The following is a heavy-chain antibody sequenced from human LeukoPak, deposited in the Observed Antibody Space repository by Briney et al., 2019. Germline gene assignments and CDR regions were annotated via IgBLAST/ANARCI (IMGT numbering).Heavy chain of an antibody. V-gene: IGHV3-7*03. Sequence: GGSLRVSCAASGFTFSSYWMSWVRQAPGKGLEWVANIKQDGSEKYYVDSVKGRFTISRDNAKNSLYLQMNSLRAEDTAVYYCARDRLRYFDWLLSEVDAFDIWGQGTMVTVSS. CDR1: GFTFSSYW. CDR3: ARDRLRYFDWLLSEVDAFDI. J-gene: IGHJ3*02. D-gene: IGHD3-9*01. CDR2: IKQDGSEK.